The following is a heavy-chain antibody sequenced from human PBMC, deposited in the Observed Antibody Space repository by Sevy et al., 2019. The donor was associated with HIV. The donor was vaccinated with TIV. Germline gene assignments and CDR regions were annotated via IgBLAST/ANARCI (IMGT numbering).Heavy chain of an antibody. J-gene: IGHJ4*02. Sequence: SGPTLVKPTQTLTLTCTFSGFSLSTSGVGVGWIRQPPGKALEWLALIYWDDNKRYSPSLRGRLTITKDTSKNQVVLTMTNMDPVDTATYYCAHSLYGDYIGGYFDYWGQGTLVTVSS. CDR2: IYWDDNK. D-gene: IGHD4-17*01. CDR3: AHSLYGDYIGGYFDY. V-gene: IGHV2-5*02. CDR1: GFSLSTSGVG.